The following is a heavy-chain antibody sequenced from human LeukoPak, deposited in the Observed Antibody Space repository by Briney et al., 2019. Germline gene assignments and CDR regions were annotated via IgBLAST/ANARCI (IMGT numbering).Heavy chain of an antibody. D-gene: IGHD2-2*01. Sequence: GASVKVSCKASGYTFTGYYMHWVRQAPGQGLEWMGWINPNSGGTNYAQKFQGRVTVTRDTSISTAYMELSRLRSDDTAVYYCARNLGYCSSTSCLIPDYWGQGTLVTVSS. CDR3: ARNLGYCSSTSCLIPDY. CDR2: INPNSGGT. V-gene: IGHV1-2*02. J-gene: IGHJ4*02. CDR1: GYTFTGYY.